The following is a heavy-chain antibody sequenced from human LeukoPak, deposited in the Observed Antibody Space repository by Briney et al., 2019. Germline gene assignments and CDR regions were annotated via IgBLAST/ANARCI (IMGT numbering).Heavy chain of an antibody. J-gene: IGHJ4*02. CDR1: GGSISSYY. Sequence: SETLSLTCTVSGGSISSYYWSWIRQPPGKGLEWIGYIYYSGSTNYNPSLKGRVTISVDTSKNQFSLKLSSVTAADTAVYYCARGDYPYYFDYWGQGTLVTVSS. CDR2: IYYSGST. CDR3: ARGDYPYYFDY. V-gene: IGHV4-59*01. D-gene: IGHD4-17*01.